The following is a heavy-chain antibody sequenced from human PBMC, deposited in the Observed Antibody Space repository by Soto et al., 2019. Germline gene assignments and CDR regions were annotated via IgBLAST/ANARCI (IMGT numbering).Heavy chain of an antibody. D-gene: IGHD3-22*01. CDR2: MWSDGGSR. CDR1: GFIFSTYG. CDR3: ARDPPDDSRGYYSLDY. V-gene: IGHV3-33*01. J-gene: IGHJ4*02. Sequence: QVQLVESGGGVVQPGRSLRLSCAASGFIFSTYGMHWVRQAPGRGLEWVAVMWSDGGSRYAESVEGRFTISRDNSRNTLCLQMNSLRVEDTAVYYCARDPPDDSRGYYSLDYWGQGTLVAVSS.